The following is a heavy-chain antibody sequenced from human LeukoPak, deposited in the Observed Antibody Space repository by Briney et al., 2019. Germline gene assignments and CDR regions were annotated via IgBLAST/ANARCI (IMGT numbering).Heavy chain of an antibody. J-gene: IGHJ4*02. CDR3: ATVPHYYDSSGYYSPKFFDY. D-gene: IGHD3-22*01. CDR1: GYTFTSYD. Sequence: ASVKVSCKASGYTFTSYDINWVRQATGQGLEWMGWMNPNSGNTGYAQKFQGRVTMTRNTSISTAYMELSSLRSEDTAVYYCATVPHYYDSSGYYSPKFFDYWGQGTLVTVSS. V-gene: IGHV1-8*01. CDR2: MNPNSGNT.